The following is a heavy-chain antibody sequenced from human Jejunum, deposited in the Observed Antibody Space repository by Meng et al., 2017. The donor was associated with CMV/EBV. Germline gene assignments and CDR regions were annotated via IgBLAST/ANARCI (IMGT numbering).Heavy chain of an antibody. Sequence: CAASGFTFRYYWMNWVRQAPGKGLVWVSRISGDGGSTNYADSVKGRFTISRDNAKETLYLQMNSLRAEDTAVYYCTRGAYSSGWHTPLWGQGTLVTVSS. D-gene: IGHD6-19*01. V-gene: IGHV3-74*01. J-gene: IGHJ4*02. CDR1: GFTFRYYW. CDR3: TRGAYSSGWHTPL. CDR2: ISGDGGST.